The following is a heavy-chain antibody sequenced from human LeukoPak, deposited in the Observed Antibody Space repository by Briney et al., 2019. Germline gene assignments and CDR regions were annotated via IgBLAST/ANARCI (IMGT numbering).Heavy chain of an antibody. J-gene: IGHJ6*02. CDR2: INPKSGGT. CDR3: ARDQDGMDV. Sequence: GASVKVSCKSSGYTFTGCYMHWVWQGPGQGLEWMGWINPKSGGTNYAQKFQGRVTMTRDTSISTAYIELSRLRSDDTAEYYCARDQDGMDVRGQGNTVTVSS. CDR1: GYTFTGCY. V-gene: IGHV1-2*02.